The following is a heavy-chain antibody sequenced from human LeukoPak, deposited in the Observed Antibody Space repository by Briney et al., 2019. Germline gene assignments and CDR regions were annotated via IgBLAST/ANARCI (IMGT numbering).Heavy chain of an antibody. Sequence: ASVKVSCKASGYTFTSYGISWVRQAPGQGLEWMGWISAYNGNTNYAQRLQGRVTMTEDTSTDTAYMELSSLRSEDTAVYYCATVPSGSYYDDYWGQGTLVTVSS. J-gene: IGHJ4*02. CDR2: ISAYNGNT. CDR1: GYTFTSYG. CDR3: ATVPSGSYYDDY. V-gene: IGHV1-18*01. D-gene: IGHD1-26*01.